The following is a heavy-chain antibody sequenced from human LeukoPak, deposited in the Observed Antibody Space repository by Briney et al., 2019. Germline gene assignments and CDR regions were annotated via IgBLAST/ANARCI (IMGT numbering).Heavy chain of an antibody. Sequence: ASVKVSCKASGYTFTSYGISWVRQAPGQGLEWMGWISAYNGNTNYAQKLQGRVTMTTDTSTSTAYMELRSLRSDDTAVYYCARAEIQVAGTYDFDYWGQGTLVTVSS. D-gene: IGHD6-19*01. V-gene: IGHV1-18*01. CDR1: GYTFTSYG. J-gene: IGHJ4*02. CDR3: ARAEIQVAGTYDFDY. CDR2: ISAYNGNT.